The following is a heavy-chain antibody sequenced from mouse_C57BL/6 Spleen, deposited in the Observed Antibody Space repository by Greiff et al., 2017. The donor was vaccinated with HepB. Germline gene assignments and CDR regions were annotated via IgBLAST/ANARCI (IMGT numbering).Heavy chain of an antibody. J-gene: IGHJ3*01. V-gene: IGHV1-61*01. D-gene: IGHD4-1*01. Sequence: VQLQQPGAELVRPGSSMKLSCKASGYTFTSYWMDWVKQRPGQGLEWIGNIYPSDSETHYNQKFKDKATLTVDKSSSTAYMQLSSLTSEDSAVYYCARKELGRFAYWGQGTLVTVSA. CDR3: ARKELGRFAY. CDR2: IYPSDSET. CDR1: GYTFTSYW.